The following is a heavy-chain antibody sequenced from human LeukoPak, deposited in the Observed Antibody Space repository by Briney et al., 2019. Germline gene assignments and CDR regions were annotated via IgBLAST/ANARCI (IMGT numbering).Heavy chain of an antibody. D-gene: IGHD5-18*01. CDR3: ARYSYGYKAFDY. CDR2: IYSGGST. J-gene: IGHJ4*02. Sequence: GGSLRLSCAASGFTVSSNYMSWVRQAPGKGLEWVSVIYSGGSTYYTGSVKGRFTISRHNSQNTLFLQMNSLRAEDTAVYYCARYSYGYKAFDYWGQGTLVTVSS. CDR1: GFTVSSNY. V-gene: IGHV3-53*04.